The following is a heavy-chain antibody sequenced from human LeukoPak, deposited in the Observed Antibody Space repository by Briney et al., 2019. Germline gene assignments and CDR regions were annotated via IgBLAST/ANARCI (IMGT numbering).Heavy chain of an antibody. CDR3: ARVLRGYSYGHRAFDI. CDR1: GGTFSSYA. CDR2: IIPIFGTA. Sequence: SVKVSCKASGGTFSSYAISWVRQAPGQGLEWMGGIIPIFGTANYAQKFQGRVTITADESTSTAYMELSSLRSEDTAVYYCARVLRGYSYGHRAFDIWGQGTMVTVPS. D-gene: IGHD5-18*01. V-gene: IGHV1-69*13. J-gene: IGHJ3*02.